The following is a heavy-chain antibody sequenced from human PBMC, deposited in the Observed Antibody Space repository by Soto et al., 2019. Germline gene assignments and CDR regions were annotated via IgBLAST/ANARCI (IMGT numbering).Heavy chain of an antibody. CDR2: ISGSGGST. V-gene: IGHV3-23*01. J-gene: IGHJ3*02. Sequence: GGSLRLSCAASGLTFSSYAMSWVRQAPGKGLEWVSAISGSGGSTYYADSVKGRFTISRDNSKNTLYLQMNSLRAEDTAVYYCAREVHLASYYDSSGYPVGAFDIWGQGTWSPSPQ. CDR3: AREVHLASYYDSSGYPVGAFDI. D-gene: IGHD3-22*01. CDR1: GLTFSSYA.